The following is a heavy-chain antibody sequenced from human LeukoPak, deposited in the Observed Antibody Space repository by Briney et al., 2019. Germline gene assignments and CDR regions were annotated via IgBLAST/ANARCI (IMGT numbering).Heavy chain of an antibody. CDR1: GFTFSSYA. CDR3: ARHAYGDYASWFDP. D-gene: IGHD4-17*01. Sequence: SGGSLRLSCAASGFTFSSYAMHWVRQAPGKGLEWVAVISYDGSNKYYADSVKGRFTISRDNSKNTLYLQMNSLRAEDTAVYYCARHAYGDYASWFDPWGQGTLVTVSS. V-gene: IGHV3-30-3*01. CDR2: ISYDGSNK. J-gene: IGHJ5*02.